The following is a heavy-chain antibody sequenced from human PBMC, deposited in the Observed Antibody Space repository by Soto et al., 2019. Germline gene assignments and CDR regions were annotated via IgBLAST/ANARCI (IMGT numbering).Heavy chain of an antibody. CDR2: VSGYNYNT. CDR1: GYSFRSYG. V-gene: IGHV1-18*01. J-gene: IGHJ5*01. D-gene: IGHD2-8*01. Sequence: ASVKVSCKASGYSFRSYGINWVRQAPGQGLEWIGWVSGYNYNTKYAQKLQGRITVTTDTSTNTAYMELRSLRPDDTAVYYCGRSSSMLGAGWSDSWGRGTLVTVSS. CDR3: GRSSSMLGAGWSDS.